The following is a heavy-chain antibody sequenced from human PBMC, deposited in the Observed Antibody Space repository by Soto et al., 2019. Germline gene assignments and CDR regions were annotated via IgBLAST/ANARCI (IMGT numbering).Heavy chain of an antibody. J-gene: IGHJ5*02. D-gene: IGHD2-21*01. CDR3: ARIPSP. Sequence: QLQLQESGSGLVKPSQTLSLTCAVSGGSISSGGYSCSWIRQPPGKGLEWIGYIYHSGTIYYNPSLKSRDTISVDRSKNQVSLELSSVTAADTAVYYCARIPSPWGQGTLVTVSS. CDR1: GGSISSGGYS. V-gene: IGHV4-30-2*01. CDR2: IYHSGTI.